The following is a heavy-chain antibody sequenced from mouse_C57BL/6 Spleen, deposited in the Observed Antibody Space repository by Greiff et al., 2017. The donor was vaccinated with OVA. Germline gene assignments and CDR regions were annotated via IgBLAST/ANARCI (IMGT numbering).Heavy chain of an antibody. CDR2: IDPSDSYT. Sequence: VQLQQPGAELVMPGASVKLSCKASGYTFTSYWMHWVKQRPGQGLEWIGEIDPSDSYTNYNQKFKGKSTLTVDKSSSTAYMQLSSLTSEDSAVYYCARGIAWYFDVWGTGTTVTVSS. J-gene: IGHJ1*03. V-gene: IGHV1-69*01. CDR1: GYTFTSYW. CDR3: ARGIAWYFDV.